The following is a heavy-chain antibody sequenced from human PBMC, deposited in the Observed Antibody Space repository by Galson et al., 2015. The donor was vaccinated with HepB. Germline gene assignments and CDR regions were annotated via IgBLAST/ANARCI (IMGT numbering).Heavy chain of an antibody. J-gene: IGHJ4*02. CDR1: GCTLTDLS. Sequence: SVKVSCKVSGCTLTDLSMHWVRQAPGQGLEWMGRFHPEDGVTVNAHTFQGRVTMTDDTAADTVYMELSSLRSEDTAVYYCAAGIYFQSLLFATACYWGQRPLITVSS. V-gene: IGHV1-24*01. CDR2: FHPEDGVT. CDR3: AAGIYFQSLLFATACY. D-gene: IGHD3-9*01.